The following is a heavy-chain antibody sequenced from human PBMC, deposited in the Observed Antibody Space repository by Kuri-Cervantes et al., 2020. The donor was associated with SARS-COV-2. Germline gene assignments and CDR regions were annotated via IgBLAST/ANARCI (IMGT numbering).Heavy chain of an antibody. CDR3: ARDGVGIGGLDI. CDR1: GFTFNNYF. D-gene: IGHD4-23*01. V-gene: IGHV3-74*01. CDR2: INPDGSSS. J-gene: IGHJ3*02. Sequence: GESLKISCAASGFTFNNYFMHWVRQAPGKGLVWVSRINPDGSSSTYADAVKGRFTISRDNAKNTLSLQMNSLGAEDTAVFYCARDGVGIGGLDIWGQGTVVTVSS.